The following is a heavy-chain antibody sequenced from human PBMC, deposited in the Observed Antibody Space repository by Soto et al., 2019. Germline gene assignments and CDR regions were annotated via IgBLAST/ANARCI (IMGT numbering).Heavy chain of an antibody. J-gene: IGHJ3*02. CDR3: GDSGRPI. CDR2: IYYSGST. Sequence: QLQLQESGPGLVKPSETLSLTCTVSGGSISSSSYYWGWIRQPPGKGLEWIGSIYYSGSTYDNTCLKHRVTISVDTSKYQFPLRLSSVTAADTDVYYCGDSGRPIWGQGRMVTVS. D-gene: IGHD1-26*01. CDR1: GGSISSSSYY. V-gene: IGHV4-39*01.